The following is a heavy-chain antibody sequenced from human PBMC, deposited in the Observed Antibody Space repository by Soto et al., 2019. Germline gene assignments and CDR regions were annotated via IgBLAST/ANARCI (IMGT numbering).Heavy chain of an antibody. V-gene: IGHV3-30*18. CDR1: GFTFSSYG. CDR3: AKPRMVYAYYYGMDV. CDR2: ISYDGSNK. D-gene: IGHD2-8*01. Sequence: ESGGGVVQPGRSLRLSCAASGFTFSSYGMHWVRQAPGKGLEWVAVISYDGSNKYYADSVKGRFTISRDNSKNTLYLQMNSLRAEDTAVYYCAKPRMVYAYYYGMDVWGQGTTVTVSS. J-gene: IGHJ6*02.